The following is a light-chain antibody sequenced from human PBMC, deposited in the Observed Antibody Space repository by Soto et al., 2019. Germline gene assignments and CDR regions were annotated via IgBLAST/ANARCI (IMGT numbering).Light chain of an antibody. CDR2: GAS. CDR1: QSVSSN. J-gene: IGKJ4*01. V-gene: IGKV3D-15*01. Sequence: EVLMTQSPATLSLSPGERATLSCRASQSVSSNLAWYQQRRGQAPRLLIYGASSRATGIPARFSGSGSGTEFTLTISGLQSEDFAVYYCQQYDNWPPLTFGGGTKVEIK. CDR3: QQYDNWPPLT.